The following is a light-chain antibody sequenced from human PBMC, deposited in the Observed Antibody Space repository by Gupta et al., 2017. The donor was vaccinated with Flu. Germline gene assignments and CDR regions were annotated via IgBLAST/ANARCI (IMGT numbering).Light chain of an antibody. CDR2: NDW. Sequence: SHVLTQPASVSMAPGPTAKITCVGNNIEMKSVHWYQQRPAPAPLLVVYNDWHRPSGIPGRFSGSNSGNTATLTISRLEAGEEADYYCHVWDSSSDHGVFGGGTKLTVL. CDR1: NIEMKS. J-gene: IGLJ3*02. V-gene: IGLV3-21*02. CDR3: HVWDSSSDHGV.